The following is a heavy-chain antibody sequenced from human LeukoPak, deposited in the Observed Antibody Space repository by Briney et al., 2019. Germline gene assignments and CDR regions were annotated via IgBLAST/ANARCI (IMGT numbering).Heavy chain of an antibody. CDR3: ATITLVRGVHDY. CDR1: GFTFSDYY. V-gene: IGHV3-11*04. Sequence: GGSLRLSCAASGFTFSDYYMSWIRQAPGKGLEWISYISISGSTIYYADSVKGRFTISRDNAKNSLYLQMNSLRAEDTAVYYCATITLVRGVHDYWGQGTLVTVSS. CDR2: ISISGSTI. J-gene: IGHJ4*02. D-gene: IGHD3-10*01.